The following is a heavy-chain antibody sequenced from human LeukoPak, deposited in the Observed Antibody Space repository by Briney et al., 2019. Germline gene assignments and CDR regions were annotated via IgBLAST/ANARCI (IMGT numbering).Heavy chain of an antibody. CDR1: GFTFSSYA. CDR3: TRVKASWFGDRGNYFDY. D-gene: IGHD3-10*01. J-gene: IGHJ4*02. Sequence: GGSLRLSCAASGFTFSSYAMSWVRQAPGKGLEWVGFIRSKAYGGTTEYAASVKGRFTISRDDSKSIAYLQMNSLKTEDTAVYYCTRVKASWFGDRGNYFDYWGQGTLVTVSS. V-gene: IGHV3-49*04. CDR2: IRSKAYGGTT.